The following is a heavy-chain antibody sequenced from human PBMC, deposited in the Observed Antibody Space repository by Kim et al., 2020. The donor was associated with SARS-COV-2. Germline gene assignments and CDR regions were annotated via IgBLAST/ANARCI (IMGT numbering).Heavy chain of an antibody. J-gene: IGHJ4*02. CDR2: INAGNGNT. CDR1: GYTFTSYA. V-gene: IGHV1-3*01. CDR3: AREGYCSSTSCYGGFDY. D-gene: IGHD2-2*01. Sequence: ASVKVSCKASGYTFTSYAMHWVRQAPGQRLEWMGWINAGNGNTKYSQKFQGRVTITRDTSASTAYMELSSLRSEDTAVYYCAREGYCSSTSCYGGFDYWGQGTLVTVSS.